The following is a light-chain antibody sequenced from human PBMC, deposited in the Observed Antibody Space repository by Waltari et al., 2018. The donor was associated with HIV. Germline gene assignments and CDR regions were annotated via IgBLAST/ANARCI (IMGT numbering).Light chain of an antibody. Sequence: QSVLTQPPSVSAAPGQKVTISCSGSSSNTGNNYVSWYQQLPGTAPKLLIYDNNKRPSGIPDRFSGSKSGTSATLGITGLQTGDEADYDCGTWDSSLSAVVFGGGTKLTVL. J-gene: IGLJ2*01. CDR3: GTWDSSLSAVV. CDR1: SSNTGNNY. CDR2: DNN. V-gene: IGLV1-51*01.